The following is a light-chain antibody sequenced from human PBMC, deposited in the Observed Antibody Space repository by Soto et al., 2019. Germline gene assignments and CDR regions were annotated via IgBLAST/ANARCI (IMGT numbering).Light chain of an antibody. Sequence: QSVLTRPASVSGSPGQSITISCTGTSSDVGGYNYVSWHQQHPGKAPKLMIYEVSNRPSGVSNRFSGSKSGNTASLTISGLQAEDEADYYCSSYTSSSTYVFGTGTKVTVL. CDR1: SSDVGGYNY. J-gene: IGLJ1*01. CDR3: SSYTSSSTYV. V-gene: IGLV2-14*01. CDR2: EVS.